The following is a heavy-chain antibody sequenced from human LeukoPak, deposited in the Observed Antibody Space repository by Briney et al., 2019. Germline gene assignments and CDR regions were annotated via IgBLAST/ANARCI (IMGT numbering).Heavy chain of an antibody. CDR1: GFTFSSYA. D-gene: IGHD2-2*01. J-gene: IGHJ3*02. Sequence: PGGSLRLSRAASGFTFSSYAMSWVRQAPGKGLEWVSAISGRGGSTYYADSVKGRFTISRDNSKNTLYLQMNSLRAEDTAVYYCAKPGGVCSSTSCQWDAFDIWGQGTMVTVSS. V-gene: IGHV3-23*01. CDR3: AKPGGVCSSTSCQWDAFDI. CDR2: ISGRGGST.